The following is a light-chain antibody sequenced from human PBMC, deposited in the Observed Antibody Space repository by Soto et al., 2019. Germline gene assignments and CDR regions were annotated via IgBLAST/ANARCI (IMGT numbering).Light chain of an antibody. CDR2: GAS. J-gene: IGKJ4*01. Sequence: EIVLTQSPATLSVAPGERATLSCRASQSVSSDLAWFQQKPGQAPRLLMYGASTRATGIPARFSGRGSGTEFTLTISSPQSEDFALYHCQQYNNWPLTFGGGTKVEI. CDR1: QSVSSD. V-gene: IGKV3-15*01. CDR3: QQYNNWPLT.